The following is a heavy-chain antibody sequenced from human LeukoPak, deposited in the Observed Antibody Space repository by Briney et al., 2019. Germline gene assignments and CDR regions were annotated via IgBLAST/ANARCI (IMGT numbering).Heavy chain of an antibody. CDR3: AEALSGSYYPNYYYYMDV. CDR1: GFTFSSYA. V-gene: IGHV3-23*01. J-gene: IGHJ6*03. CDR2: ISGSGGST. D-gene: IGHD1-26*01. Sequence: GGSLRLSCAASGFTFSSYAMSWVRQAPGKGLEWVSAISGSGGSTYYADSVKGRFTISRDNSKNTLYLQMNSLRAEDTAVYYCAEALSGSYYPNYYYYMDVWGKGTTVTVSS.